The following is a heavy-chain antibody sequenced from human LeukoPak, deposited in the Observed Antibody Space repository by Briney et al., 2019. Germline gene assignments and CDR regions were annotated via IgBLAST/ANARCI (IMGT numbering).Heavy chain of an antibody. J-gene: IGHJ4*02. CDR1: EFTFSSYW. V-gene: IGHV3-7*01. Sequence: GGSLRLSCEASEFTFSSYWMSWVRQAPGKGLEWVANIKQDGSEKHYVDSVRGRFTVSRDNAKNSLYLQMNSLRAEDTAVYYCARYCSGGSCEGLSFDYWGQGTLVTVSS. CDR2: IKQDGSEK. CDR3: ARYCSGGSCEGLSFDY. D-gene: IGHD2-15*01.